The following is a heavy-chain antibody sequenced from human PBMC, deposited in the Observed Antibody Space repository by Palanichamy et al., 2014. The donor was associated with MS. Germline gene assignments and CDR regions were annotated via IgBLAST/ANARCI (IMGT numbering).Heavy chain of an antibody. V-gene: IGHV3-23*01. J-gene: IGHJ3*01. CDR2: ISGSGGTI. D-gene: IGHD3-10*01. CDR1: GFTFSSYA. Sequence: RLSCAASGFTFSSYAMSWVRQAPGKGLEWVSAISGSGGTIYYADSVKGRFTISRDNSKKTLYLQMNSLRAEDTAIYYCAKVFLFYYGSGTQGAAFDLWGHGTMATVSS. CDR3: AKVFLFYYGSGTQGAAFDL.